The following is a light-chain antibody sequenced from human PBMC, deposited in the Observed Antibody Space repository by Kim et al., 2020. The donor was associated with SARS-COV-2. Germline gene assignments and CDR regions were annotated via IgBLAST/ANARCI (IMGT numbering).Light chain of an antibody. CDR3: QQLNSYPPT. J-gene: IGKJ2*01. Sequence: APVGDRATVTCRTSQSISGYLAWFQRQPGNAPKLLSYAASTLRGGVPARFSGSGSGTEFTLTIGSLQPEDFATYYCQQLNSYPPTFGQGTKLEI. V-gene: IGKV1-9*01. CDR1: QSISGY. CDR2: AAS.